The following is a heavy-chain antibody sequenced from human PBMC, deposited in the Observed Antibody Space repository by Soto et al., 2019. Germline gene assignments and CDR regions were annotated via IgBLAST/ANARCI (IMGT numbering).Heavy chain of an antibody. J-gene: IGHJ6*02. Sequence: AAVKVSCKASGYSFTDYHIHWVRQAPGQGLEWLGRINPKSGGTSTAQKFQGWVTMTTDTSISTASMELTRLTSDDTAIYYCARGDSTDCSNGVCSFFYNHDMDVWGQGTTVTVS. CDR1: GYSFTDYH. CDR3: ARGDSTDCSNGVCSFFYNHDMDV. V-gene: IGHV1-2*04. CDR2: INPKSGGT. D-gene: IGHD2-8*01.